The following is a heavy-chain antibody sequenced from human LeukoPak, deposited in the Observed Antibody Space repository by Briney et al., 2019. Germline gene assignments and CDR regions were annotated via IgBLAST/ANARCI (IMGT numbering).Heavy chain of an antibody. Sequence: SETLSLTCTVSGDSISSYYWSWIRLPPGKGPEWIGYIYHSGSTNYNPSLKSRVTISADTSKDQFSLKLASVTAADTAVYYCATGYSSTWYYFDYWGQGTLVTVSS. J-gene: IGHJ4*02. V-gene: IGHV4-59*01. CDR1: GDSISSYY. D-gene: IGHD6-13*01. CDR2: IYHSGST. CDR3: ATGYSSTWYYFDY.